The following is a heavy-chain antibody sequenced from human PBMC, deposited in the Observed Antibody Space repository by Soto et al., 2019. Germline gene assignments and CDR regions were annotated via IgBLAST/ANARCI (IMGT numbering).Heavy chain of an antibody. CDR3: EREAGDYELDF. CDR1: GGSISSYF. V-gene: IGHV4-59*01. J-gene: IGHJ3*01. CDR2: ISNSGGT. D-gene: IGHD4-17*01. Sequence: SETLSLTCAVSGGSISSYFWSWIRQPPGKGLEWIGYISNSGGTKYNPSLKSRVTISIDTSKNHFSLNLSSVTAADTAVYYCEREAGDYELDFWGQGTMVTVSS.